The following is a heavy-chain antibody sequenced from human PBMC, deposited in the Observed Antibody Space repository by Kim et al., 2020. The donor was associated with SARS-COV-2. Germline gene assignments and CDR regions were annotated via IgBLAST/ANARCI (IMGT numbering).Heavy chain of an antibody. Sequence: SETLSLTCTVSGGSISSSNYYWGWIRQPPGKGLEWIGSIYYSGSTYYNPSLKSRVTTSVDTSKNQFSLKLSSVTAGDTAVYYCVRLRRNLEGRSYYGMEVWGQGTTVTVSS. CDR2: IYYSGST. J-gene: IGHJ6*02. CDR1: GGSISSSNYY. CDR3: VRLRRNLEGRSYYGMEV. V-gene: IGHV4-39*01. D-gene: IGHD3-3*01.